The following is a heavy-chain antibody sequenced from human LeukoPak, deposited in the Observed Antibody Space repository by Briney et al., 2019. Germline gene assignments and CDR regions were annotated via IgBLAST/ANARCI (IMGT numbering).Heavy chain of an antibody. D-gene: IGHD6-13*01. CDR3: ARGRGVYVTSRRNWFDP. CDR2: INHSGST. Sequence: SETLSPTCALYAGSFSGYYCRWIRQPPGKGLEWIGEINHSGSTNYNPSLKSRVTISVDTSKNQFSLKLSSVTAADTAVNYCARGRGVYVTSRRNWFDPWGQGTLVTVSS. J-gene: IGHJ5*02. CDR1: AGSFSGYY. V-gene: IGHV4-34*01.